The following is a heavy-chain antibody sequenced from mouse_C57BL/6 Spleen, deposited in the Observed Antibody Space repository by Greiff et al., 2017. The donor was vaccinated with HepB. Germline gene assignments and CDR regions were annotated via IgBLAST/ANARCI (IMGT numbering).Heavy chain of an antibody. Sequence: QVQLQQSGAELVKPGASVKMSCKASGYTFTSYWITWVKQRPGQGLEWIGDIYPGSGSTNYNEKFKSKATLTVDTSSSTAYMQLSSLTSEDSAVYYCAREGVYSNYPYFDYWGQGTTLTVSS. CDR3: AREGVYSNYPYFDY. D-gene: IGHD2-5*01. V-gene: IGHV1-55*01. CDR2: IYPGSGST. CDR1: GYTFTSYW. J-gene: IGHJ2*01.